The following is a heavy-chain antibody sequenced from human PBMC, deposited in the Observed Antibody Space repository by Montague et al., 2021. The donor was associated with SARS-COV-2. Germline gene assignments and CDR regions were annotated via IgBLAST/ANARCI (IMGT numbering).Heavy chain of an antibody. CDR3: ARGWAVLTRDGYNYCRFDP. V-gene: IGHV4-59*01. CDR1: DGSISGYC. D-gene: IGHD5-24*01. Sequence: SETLSLTCSVSDGSISGYCWSWIRQSPGKGLEWVGYIYYTGGTNYNPSLESRVTISLDTSKNQFSLRLSSVTPADTAVYYCARGWAVLTRDGYNYCRFDPWGPGTMVTVSS. CDR2: IYYTGGT. J-gene: IGHJ5*02.